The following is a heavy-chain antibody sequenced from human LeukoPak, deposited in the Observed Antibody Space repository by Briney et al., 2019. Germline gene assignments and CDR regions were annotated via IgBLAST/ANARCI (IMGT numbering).Heavy chain of an antibody. CDR2: INPNSGDT. V-gene: IGHV1-2*02. J-gene: IGHJ3*01. D-gene: IGHD3-3*02. CDR1: GYAFTTYY. Sequence: ASVKVSCKASGYAFTTYYMHWVRQAPGQGLEWMGWINPNSGDTNYAQKFQGRVTMTRDTSISTAHMELSRLRSDDTAVYYCARLLGIRGVFDLWGQGTMVTVSS. CDR3: ARLLGIRGVFDL.